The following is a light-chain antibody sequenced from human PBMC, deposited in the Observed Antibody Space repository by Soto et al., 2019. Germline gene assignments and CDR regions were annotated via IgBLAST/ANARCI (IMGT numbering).Light chain of an antibody. CDR1: GSDIGSNS. Sequence: QSVLTQPPSASGTPGQRVTISCSVGGSDIGSNSVYWYQQLPGTAPKVLIYNNDQRPSGVPDRFSGSNSGTSGSLAISGLRSEDEADYYCATWDDSLGGPVFGGGTKLTVL. J-gene: IGLJ3*02. CDR3: ATWDDSLGGPV. CDR2: NND. V-gene: IGLV1-47*02.